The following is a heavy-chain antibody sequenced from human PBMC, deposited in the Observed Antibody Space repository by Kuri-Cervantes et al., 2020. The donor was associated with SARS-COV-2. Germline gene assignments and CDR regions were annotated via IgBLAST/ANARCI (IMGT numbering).Heavy chain of an antibody. Sequence: GGSLRLSCAAPGFTFSSYWMHWVRQAPGKGLEWVAVISYDGSNKYYADSVKGRFTISRDNSKNTLYLQMNSLRAEDTAVYYCARARVRGASGPYNWFDPWGQGTLVTVSS. CDR2: ISYDGSNK. V-gene: IGHV3-30-3*01. CDR1: GFTFSSYW. D-gene: IGHD3-10*01. CDR3: ARARVRGASGPYNWFDP. J-gene: IGHJ5*02.